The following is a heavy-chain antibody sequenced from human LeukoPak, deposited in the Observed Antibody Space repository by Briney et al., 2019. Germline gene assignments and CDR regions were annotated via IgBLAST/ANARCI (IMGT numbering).Heavy chain of an antibody. CDR1: GFTFSSNS. J-gene: IGHJ6*02. CDR3: ARDAQEVGSSWSYYYGMDV. V-gene: IGHV4-59*01. CDR2: IYYSGST. D-gene: IGHD6-13*01. Sequence: GSLRLSCAASGFTFSSNSMNWIRQPPGKGLEWTGYIYYSGSTNYNPSLKSRVTISVDTSKNQFSLKLSSVTAADTAVYYCARDAQEVGSSWSYYYGMDVWGQGTTVTVSS.